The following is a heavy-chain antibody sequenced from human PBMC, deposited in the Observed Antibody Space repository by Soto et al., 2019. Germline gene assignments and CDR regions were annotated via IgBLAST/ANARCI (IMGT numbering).Heavy chain of an antibody. J-gene: IGHJ4*02. CDR1: GGTLSSST. CDR3: ARDPPDYYDSSGYRPFDY. D-gene: IGHD3-22*01. CDR2: IIPILGIA. V-gene: IGHV1-69*04. Sequence: SVKVSCKDSGGTLSSSTISWVRQAPGQGLEWMGRIIPILGIANYAQKFQGRVTITADKSTSTAYMELSSLRSEDTAVYYCARDPPDYYDSSGYRPFDYWGQGTLVTVSS.